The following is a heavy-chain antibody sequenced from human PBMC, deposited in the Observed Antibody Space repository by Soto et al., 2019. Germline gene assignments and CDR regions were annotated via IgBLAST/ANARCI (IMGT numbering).Heavy chain of an antibody. CDR2: INPNSGAT. Sequence: QVQLVQSGAEVKKPGASVKVSCKASGYTLTGYYIHWVRQAPGQGLEWMGWINPNSGATKYAQQLQGWVTMTRDTSISTAYMELSRMRFDDTAVYYCARDYGAYTLDYWGQGTLFTVSS. V-gene: IGHV1-2*04. CDR3: ARDYGAYTLDY. D-gene: IGHD4-17*01. J-gene: IGHJ4*02. CDR1: GYTLTGYY.